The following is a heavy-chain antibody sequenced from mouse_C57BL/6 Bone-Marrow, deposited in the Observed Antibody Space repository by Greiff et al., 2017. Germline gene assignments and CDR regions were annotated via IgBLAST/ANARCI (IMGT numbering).Heavy chain of an antibody. CDR3: AIGAAMITTGIYYAMDY. D-gene: IGHD2-4*01. V-gene: IGHV1-74*01. CDR1: GYTFTSYW. Sequence: QVQLQQPGAELVKPGASVKVSCKASGYTFTSYWMHWVKQRPGQGLEWIGRIHPSDSDTNYNQKFKGKATLTVDKSSSPAYMQLSSLTSEDSAVYYCAIGAAMITTGIYYAMDYWGQGTSVTVSS. J-gene: IGHJ4*01. CDR2: IHPSDSDT.